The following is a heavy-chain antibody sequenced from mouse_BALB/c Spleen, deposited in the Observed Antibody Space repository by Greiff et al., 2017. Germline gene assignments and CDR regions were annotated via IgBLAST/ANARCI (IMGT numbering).Heavy chain of an antibody. V-gene: IGHV1-4*01. CDR2: INPSSGYT. CDR3: ARLLRPGYFDV. D-gene: IGHD1-2*01. J-gene: IGHJ1*01. Sequence: QVQLQQSGAELARPGASVKMSCKASGYTFTSYTMHWVKQRPGQGLEWIGYINPSSGYTNYNQKFKDKATLTADKSSSTAYMQLSSLTSEDSAVYYCARLLRPGYFDVWGAGTTVTVSS. CDR1: GYTFTSYT.